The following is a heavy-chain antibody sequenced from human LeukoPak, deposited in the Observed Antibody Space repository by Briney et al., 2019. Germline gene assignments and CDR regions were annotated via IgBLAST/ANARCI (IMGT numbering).Heavy chain of an antibody. V-gene: IGHV6-1*01. D-gene: IGHD6-13*01. Sequence: SQTLSLTCVISGDSVSSNIATWNWIRQSPSRGLEWLGRTYYRSQCYYDYAVSVRSRITINPDTSKNQFSLQLSSVTPEDTAVYFCARERSSWYYLDYWGQGMLVTVSS. J-gene: IGHJ4*02. CDR3: ARERSSWYYLDY. CDR2: TYYRSQCYY. CDR1: GDSVSSNIAT.